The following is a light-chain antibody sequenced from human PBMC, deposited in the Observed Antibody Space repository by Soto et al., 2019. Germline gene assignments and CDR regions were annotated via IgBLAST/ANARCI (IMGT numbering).Light chain of an antibody. CDR2: AAS. V-gene: IGKV1-39*01. J-gene: IGKJ4*01. Sequence: IHNSHSRSDHPRAVKDSRSLTSRASQSISSYLNWYQQKPGKAPKLLIYAASNLQSGVPSRCSGSGSGTDFTLTISSLQPEDFATYFCRRYENLPRTCGGVAKV. CDR1: QSISSY. CDR3: RRYENLPRT.